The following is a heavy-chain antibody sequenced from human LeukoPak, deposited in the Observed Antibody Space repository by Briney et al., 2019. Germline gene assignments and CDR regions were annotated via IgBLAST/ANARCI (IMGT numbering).Heavy chain of an antibody. J-gene: IGHJ3*02. D-gene: IGHD6-6*01. Sequence: PGGSLRLSCAASGFTFSSYSMNWVRQAPGKGLEWVSSISSSSSYIYYADSVKGRFTISRDNAKNSLYLQMNSLRAKDTAVYYCARELETYSSSSSSDAFDIWGQGTMVTVSS. CDR2: ISSSSSYI. CDR1: GFTFSSYS. V-gene: IGHV3-21*01. CDR3: ARELETYSSSSSSDAFDI.